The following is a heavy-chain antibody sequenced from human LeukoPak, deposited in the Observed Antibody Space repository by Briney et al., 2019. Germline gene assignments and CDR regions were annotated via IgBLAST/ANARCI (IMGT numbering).Heavy chain of an antibody. CDR2: IWYDGSKK. V-gene: IGHV3-33*06. CDR1: GFNFRTYG. Sequence: GGSLRLSCAASGFNFRTYGMHWVRQAPGQGLEWVSVIWYDGSKKYYADSVKGRFTISRDNSKNTLYLQMNSLRAEDTAVYYCAKKTWDSSAWYFFDYWGQGTLVTVSS. D-gene: IGHD3-22*01. CDR3: AKKTWDSSAWYFFDY. J-gene: IGHJ4*02.